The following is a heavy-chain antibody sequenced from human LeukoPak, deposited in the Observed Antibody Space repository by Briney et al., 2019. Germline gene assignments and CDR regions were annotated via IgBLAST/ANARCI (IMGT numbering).Heavy chain of an antibody. CDR3: ARVQAHEGYLPGYDAFDI. J-gene: IGHJ3*02. V-gene: IGHV4-4*07. Sequence: SETLSLTCAVSGGSIISYYWSWIRQPAGKGLEWIGRIYSSGSTNYNPSLKSRVTISVDTSKNQFSLKLSSVTAADTAVYYCARVQAHEGYLPGYDAFDIWGQGTMVTVSS. CDR2: IYSSGST. CDR1: GGSIISYY. D-gene: IGHD3-16*02.